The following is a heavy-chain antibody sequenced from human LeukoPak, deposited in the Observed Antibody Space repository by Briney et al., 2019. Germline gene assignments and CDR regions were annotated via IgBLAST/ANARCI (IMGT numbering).Heavy chain of an antibody. CDR2: ISYDGSNK. V-gene: IGHV3-30*04. CDR1: GFTFSSYA. CDR3: ARDQSAVVMFDY. J-gene: IGHJ4*02. Sequence: GGSLRLSCAASGFTFSSYAMHWVRQAPGKGLEWVAVISYDGSNKYYADSVKGRFTISRDNSKNTLYLQMNSLRAEDTAVYYCARDQSAVVMFDYWGQGTLVTVSS. D-gene: IGHD3-22*01.